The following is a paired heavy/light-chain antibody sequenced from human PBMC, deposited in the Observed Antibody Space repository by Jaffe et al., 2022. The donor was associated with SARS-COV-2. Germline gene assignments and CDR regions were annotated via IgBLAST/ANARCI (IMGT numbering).Light chain of an antibody. CDR3: SSWDDSLNAWV. V-gene: IGLV1-44*01. CDR1: SPNIGDNN. J-gene: IGLJ3*02. CDR2: NNH. Sequence: QSVLTQPPSASGTPGQRVTVSCSGSSPNIGDNNVNWYQQLSGMAPKLLIYNNHQRPSGVPERFSGSKSGTSASLAISGLQSEDEADYYCSSWDDSLNAWVFGGGTQLTVL.
Heavy chain of an antibody. D-gene: IGHD3-10*01. CDR3: AKDYYSSGRNYRGRFDP. Sequence: QLVESGGGLIQPGGSLRLSCEASGFTFSAYAIHWVRQAPGKGLEWVSCISGNGINTFYGSSVKGRVTLSRDNSKNTVTLQMNSLRAEDTAVYYCAKDYYSSGRNYRGRFDPWGQGTLVTVAS. V-gene: IGHV3-23*04. CDR1: GFTFSAYA. J-gene: IGHJ5*02. CDR2: ISGNGINT.